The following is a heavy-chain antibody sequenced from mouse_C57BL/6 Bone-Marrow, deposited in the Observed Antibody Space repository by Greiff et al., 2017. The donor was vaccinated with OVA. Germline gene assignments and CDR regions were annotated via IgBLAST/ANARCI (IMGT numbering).Heavy chain of an antibody. CDR1: GYTFTSYW. D-gene: IGHD2-5*01. Sequence: QVQLQQPGAELVRPGTSVKLSCKASGYTFTSYWMHWVKQRPGQGLEWIGVIDPSDSYTNYNQKFKGKATLTVDTSSSTAYIQLSSLTSEDSAVYYCARDSNYPYWYFDVWGTGTTVTVSS. CDR2: IDPSDSYT. V-gene: IGHV1-59*01. CDR3: ARDSNYPYWYFDV. J-gene: IGHJ1*03.